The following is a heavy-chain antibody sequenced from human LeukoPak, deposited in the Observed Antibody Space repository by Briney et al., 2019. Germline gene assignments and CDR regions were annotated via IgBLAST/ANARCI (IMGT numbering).Heavy chain of an antibody. J-gene: IGHJ4*02. CDR3: ARARRWSPYYFDY. V-gene: IGHV4-34*01. Sequence: PSETLSLTCAVYGGSFSGYYWSWIRQPPGKGLEWIGEINHSGSTNYNPSLKSRVTISVDTSKNQFSLKLSSVTAADTAVYYCARARRWSPYYFDYWGQGTLVTVSS. D-gene: IGHD3-16*01. CDR1: GGSFSGYY. CDR2: INHSGST.